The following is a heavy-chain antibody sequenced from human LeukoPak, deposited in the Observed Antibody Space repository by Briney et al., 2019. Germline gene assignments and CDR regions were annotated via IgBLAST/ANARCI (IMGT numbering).Heavy chain of an antibody. CDR3: ARVSSKATVRGLITKKNYYYYYMDV. CDR1: GFTFSSYG. J-gene: IGHJ6*03. Sequence: GGSLRLSCAASGFTFSSYGMHWVRQAPGKGLEWVAVISYDGSNKYYADSVKGRFTISRDNSKNTLYLQMNSLRAVDTAVYYCARVSSKATVRGLITKKNYYYYYMDVWGKGTTVTVSS. D-gene: IGHD3-10*01. CDR2: ISYDGSNK. V-gene: IGHV3-30*03.